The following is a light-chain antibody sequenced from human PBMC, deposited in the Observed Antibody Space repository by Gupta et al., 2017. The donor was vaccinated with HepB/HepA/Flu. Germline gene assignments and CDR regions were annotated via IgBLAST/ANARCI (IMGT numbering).Light chain of an antibody. CDR1: QSVSSSY. CDR2: DAS. V-gene: IGKV3-20*01. CDR3: QQYGSSPFT. Sequence: VLTQSPGTLSLSPGERVTLSCRASQSVSSSYLAWYQQKPGQAPRLLIYDASSRATGIPDRFSGSGSGTDFTLTISRLEPEDFGVYYCQQYGSSPFTFGPGTKVDIK. J-gene: IGKJ3*01.